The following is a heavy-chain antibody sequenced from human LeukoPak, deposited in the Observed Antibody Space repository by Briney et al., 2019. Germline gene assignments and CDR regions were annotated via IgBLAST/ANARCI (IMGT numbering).Heavy chain of an antibody. J-gene: IGHJ6*03. CDR3: ARSGGGRLLWFGESSLDYYYTDV. V-gene: IGHV4-30-4*08. CDR2: IYYSGST. D-gene: IGHD3-10*01. Sequence: SETLSLTCTVSGGSISSGDYYWSWIRQPPGKGLEWIGYIYYSGSTYYNPSLKSRVTISVDTSKNQFSLKLSSVTAADTAVYYCARSGGGRLLWFGESSLDYYYTDVWGKGTTVTVSS. CDR1: GGSISSGDYY.